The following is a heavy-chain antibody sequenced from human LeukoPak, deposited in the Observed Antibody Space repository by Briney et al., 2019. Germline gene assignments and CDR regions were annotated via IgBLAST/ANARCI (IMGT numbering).Heavy chain of an antibody. V-gene: IGHV3-48*03. CDR3: AKGPLAALGDY. D-gene: IGHD2-15*01. CDR2: IGSSGSTI. CDR1: GFTFSSYE. Sequence: PGGSLRLSCAASGFTFSSYEMNWVRQAPGKGLEWVSYIGSSGSTIYYADSVKGRFTISRDNSKNTLYLQMNSLRAVDTAVYYCAKGPLAALGDYWGQGTLVTVSS. J-gene: IGHJ4*02.